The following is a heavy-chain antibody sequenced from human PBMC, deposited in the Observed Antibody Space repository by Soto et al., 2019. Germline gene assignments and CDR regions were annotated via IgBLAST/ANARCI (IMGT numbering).Heavy chain of an antibody. D-gene: IGHD2-15*01. J-gene: IGHJ4*02. CDR2: IYHSGST. V-gene: IGHV4-4*02. CDR1: GGSISSSNW. Sequence: PSETLSLTCAVSGGSISSSNWWSWVRQPPGKGLEWIGEIYHSGSTNYNPSLKSRVTISVDKSKNQFSLSLSSMTAADKAVYYCARGGGYDSFDFWGQGIQVTVSS. CDR3: ARGGGYDSFDF.